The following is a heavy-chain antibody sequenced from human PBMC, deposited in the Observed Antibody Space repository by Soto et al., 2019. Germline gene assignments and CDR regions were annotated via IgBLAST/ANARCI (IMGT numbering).Heavy chain of an antibody. CDR3: ARGYGDYVLDY. D-gene: IGHD4-17*01. CDR1: GGSISSYY. J-gene: IGHJ4*02. CDR2: IYYSGST. V-gene: IGHV4-59*08. Sequence: QVQLQESGPGLVKPSETLSLTCTVSGGSISSYYWSWIRQPPGKGLEWIGYIYYSGSTNYNPSLKIRVTISVDTSKNQFSLKLRSMTAADTAVYYCARGYGDYVLDYLGQGTLVTVSS.